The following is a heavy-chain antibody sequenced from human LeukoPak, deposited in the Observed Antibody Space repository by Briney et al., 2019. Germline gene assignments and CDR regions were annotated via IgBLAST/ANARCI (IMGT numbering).Heavy chain of an antibody. CDR3: ARFIVVVPAANDWFDP. Sequence: PGGSLRLSCAASGFTFSSYWMSWVRQAPGKGLEWVANIKQDGSEKYYVDSVKGRFTISRDNAKNSLYLQMNSLRAEDTAVYYCARFIVVVPAANDWFDPWGQGTLVTASS. D-gene: IGHD2-2*01. CDR2: IKQDGSEK. V-gene: IGHV3-7*01. CDR1: GFTFSSYW. J-gene: IGHJ5*02.